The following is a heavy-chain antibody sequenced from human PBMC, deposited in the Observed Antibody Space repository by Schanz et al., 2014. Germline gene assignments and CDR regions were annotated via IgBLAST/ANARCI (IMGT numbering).Heavy chain of an antibody. CDR3: AKSQGSSFDS. CDR2: ISGSGGST. Sequence: VQLLESGGGLVQPGGSLRLSCAASGFTFSSYAMSWVRQAPGKGLEWVSAISGSGGSTYYADSVKGRFTISSDNSKSTLYLQMSSLRAEDTAVYYCAKSQGSSFDSWGQGTLVTVSS. J-gene: IGHJ4*02. CDR1: GFTFSSYA. D-gene: IGHD6-13*01. V-gene: IGHV3-23*01.